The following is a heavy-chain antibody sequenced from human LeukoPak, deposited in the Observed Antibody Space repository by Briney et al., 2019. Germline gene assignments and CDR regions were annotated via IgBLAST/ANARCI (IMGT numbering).Heavy chain of an antibody. CDR1: GGSISSYY. Sequence: PSETLSLTCTVSGGSISSYYWSWIRQPPGKGLEWIGYIYYSGSTNYNPSLKSRVTISVDTSKNQFSLKLSSVTAADTAVYYCARSITMVRGVITRSPPGWGQGTLVTVSS. J-gene: IGHJ4*02. CDR2: IYYSGST. CDR3: ARSITMVRGVITRSPPG. V-gene: IGHV4-59*12. D-gene: IGHD3-10*01.